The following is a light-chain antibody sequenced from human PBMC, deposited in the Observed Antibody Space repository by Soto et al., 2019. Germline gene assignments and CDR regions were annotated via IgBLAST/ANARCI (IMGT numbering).Light chain of an antibody. CDR2: EVD. CDR3: RSHAGSNNPFV. V-gene: IGLV2-8*01. CDR1: GSDVGGYNC. Sequence: QSALAQPPSASGSPGQSVTISCTGTGSDVGGYNCVSWYQQHPGKPPKLMIFEVDKRPSGVPDRFSGSKSGNTASPTVSGLQAEDEADYYCRSHAGSNNPFVFGTGNKVTVL. J-gene: IGLJ1*01.